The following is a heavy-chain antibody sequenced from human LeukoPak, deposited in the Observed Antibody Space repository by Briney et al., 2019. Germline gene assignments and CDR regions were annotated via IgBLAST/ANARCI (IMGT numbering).Heavy chain of an antibody. CDR3: ARDVTYDSSGYYLDY. Sequence: GRSLRLSCAASGFTFSSYAMHWVRQAPGKGLEWVAVISYDGSNKYYADSVKGRFTISRDNSKNTLYLQMNSLRAEDTAVYYCARDVTYDSSGYYLDYWGQGTLVTVSS. J-gene: IGHJ4*02. CDR1: GFTFSSYA. CDR2: ISYDGSNK. V-gene: IGHV3-30*14. D-gene: IGHD3-22*01.